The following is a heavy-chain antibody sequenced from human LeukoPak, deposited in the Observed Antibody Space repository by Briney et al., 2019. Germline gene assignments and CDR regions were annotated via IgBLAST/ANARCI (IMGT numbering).Heavy chain of an antibody. CDR3: AKDRGSAVTTLGSGGDFDL. V-gene: IGHV3-9*01. Sequence: PGGSLRLSCAASGFTFDDYAMHWVRQAPGKGLEWVSGISWNSGSIGYADSVKGRFTISRDNAKNSLYLQMNSLRAEDTALYYCAKDRGSAVTTLGSGGDFDLWGRGTLVTVSS. J-gene: IGHJ2*01. CDR2: ISWNSGSI. CDR1: GFTFDDYA. D-gene: IGHD4-17*01.